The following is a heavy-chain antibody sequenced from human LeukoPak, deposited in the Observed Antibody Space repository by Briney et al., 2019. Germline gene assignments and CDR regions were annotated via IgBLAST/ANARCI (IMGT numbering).Heavy chain of an antibody. CDR1: GVSISSYY. CDR2: IYYSGST. V-gene: IGHV4-59*01. J-gene: IGHJ5*02. CDR3: ASTPRSTWFDP. Sequence: SETLSLTCTVSGVSISSYYWSWIRQPPGKGLEWIGYIYYSGSTNYNPSLKSRVTISVDTSKNQFSLKPSSVTAADTAVYYCASTPRSTWFDPWGQGTLVTVSS. D-gene: IGHD2-15*01.